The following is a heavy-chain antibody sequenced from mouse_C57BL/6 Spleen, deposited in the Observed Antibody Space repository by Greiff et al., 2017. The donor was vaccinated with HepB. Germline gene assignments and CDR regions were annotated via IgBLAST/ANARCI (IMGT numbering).Heavy chain of an antibody. V-gene: IGHV1-4*01. CDR1: GYTFTSYT. J-gene: IGHJ2*01. D-gene: IGHD2-2*01. CDR3: ARGDGYGYPFDY. Sequence: QVQLKQSGAELARPGASVKMSCKASGYTFTSYTMHWVKQRPGQGLEWNGYINPSSGYTKYNQKFKDKATLTADKSSSTAYMQLSSLTSEDSAVYYCARGDGYGYPFDYWGQGTTLTVSS. CDR2: INPSSGYT.